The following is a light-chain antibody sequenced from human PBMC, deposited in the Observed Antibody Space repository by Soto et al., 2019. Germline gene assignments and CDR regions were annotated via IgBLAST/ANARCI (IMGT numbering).Light chain of an antibody. Sequence: IQMTQSPSSRSSSLGDRVTITWRASQGIRNDLGWYQQKPGKAPKLLIYDASNLETGVPSRFSGSGSGTDFTFTISSLKTEDIATYYCQQYDNLPITFGQGTRLEIK. CDR2: DAS. J-gene: IGKJ5*01. CDR1: QGIRND. V-gene: IGKV1-33*01. CDR3: QQYDNLPIT.